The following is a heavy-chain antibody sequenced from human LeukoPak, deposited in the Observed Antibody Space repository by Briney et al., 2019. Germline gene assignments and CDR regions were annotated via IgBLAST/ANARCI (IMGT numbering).Heavy chain of an antibody. CDR1: GYTFTGYY. J-gene: IGHJ4*02. CDR2: INPNSGGT. CDR3: ARVIILRGYDFWSGYYMPFDY. V-gene: IGHV1-2*02. D-gene: IGHD3-3*01. Sequence: GASVKVSCKASGYTFTGYYMHWVRQAPGQGLEWMGWINPNSGGTNYAQKFQGRVTMTRDTSISTAYMELSRLRSDDTAVYYCARVIILRGYDFWSGYYMPFDYWGQGTLVTVPS.